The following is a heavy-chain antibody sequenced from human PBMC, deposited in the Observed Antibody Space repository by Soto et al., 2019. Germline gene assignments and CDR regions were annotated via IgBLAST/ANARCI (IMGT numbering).Heavy chain of an antibody. CDR3: ARGRGVSGYCSGGSCYALDYYYNYMDV. V-gene: IGHV3-66*01. CDR2: IYSGGST. Sequence: EVQLVESGGGLVQPGGSLRLSCAASGFTVSSNYMSWVRQAPGKGLEWVSVIYSGGSTYYADSVKGRFTISRDNSKNTLYLQMNSLRAEDTAVYYCARGRGVSGYCSGGSCYALDYYYNYMDVWGKGTTVTVSS. J-gene: IGHJ6*03. CDR1: GFTVSSNY. D-gene: IGHD2-15*01.